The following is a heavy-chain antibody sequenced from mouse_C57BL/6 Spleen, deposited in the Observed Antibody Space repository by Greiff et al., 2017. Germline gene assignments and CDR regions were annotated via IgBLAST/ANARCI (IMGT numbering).Heavy chain of an antibody. D-gene: IGHD2-4*01. CDR1: GFTFSSYG. CDR2: ISSGGSYT. Sequence: EVKVVESGGDLVKPGGSLKLSCAASGFTFSSYGMSWVRQTPDKRLEWVATISSGGSYTYYPDSVKGRFTISRDNAKNTLYLQMSSLKSEDPAMYYCARHDDYGFDYWGQGTTLTVSS. CDR3: ARHDDYGFDY. V-gene: IGHV5-6*01. J-gene: IGHJ2*01.